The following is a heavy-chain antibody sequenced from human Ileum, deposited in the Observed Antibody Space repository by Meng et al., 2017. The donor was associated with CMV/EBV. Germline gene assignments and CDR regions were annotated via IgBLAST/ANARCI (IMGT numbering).Heavy chain of an antibody. CDR2: MFFSGIA. Sequence: QLQLQESVPALLKPAETLSLTCTASGDRIRNVSHSWAWFRQSPGKAPEWIGSMFFSGIADYNPSLKSRVTISLHATQKQFSLRLTSVTAADSAVYFCARDMTNQWLYYWGQGTLVTVSS. J-gene: IGHJ4*02. CDR1: GDRIRNVSHS. D-gene: IGHD6-19*01. CDR3: ARDMTNQWLYY. V-gene: IGHV4-39*07.